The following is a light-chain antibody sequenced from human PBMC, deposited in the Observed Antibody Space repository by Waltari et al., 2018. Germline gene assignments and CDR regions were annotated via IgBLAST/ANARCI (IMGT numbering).Light chain of an antibody. J-gene: IGKJ2*01. CDR3: QQSYSTPYT. Sequence: DILLTQSPVFLSAFVGDRVTISCRSSQTVNTYLNWYQQKLGEAPQLLIYAASTLQSGVPSRFSGTGSGTAFTLTILSLQPEDFATYFCQQSYSTPYTFGPGT. CDR1: QTVNTY. CDR2: AAS. V-gene: IGKV1-39*01.